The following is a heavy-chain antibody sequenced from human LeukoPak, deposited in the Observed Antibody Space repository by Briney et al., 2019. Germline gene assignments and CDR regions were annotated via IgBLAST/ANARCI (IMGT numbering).Heavy chain of an antibody. CDR2: ISYDGSNK. Sequence: GGSLKLSCAASGFTFSSYGMHWVRQAPGKGLEWVAVISYDGSNKYYADSVKGRFTISRDNSKNTLYLQMNSLRAEDTAVYYCAKYVERYYGSGSPSHFDYWGQGTLVTVSS. J-gene: IGHJ4*02. D-gene: IGHD3-10*01. CDR1: GFTFSSYG. CDR3: AKYVERYYGSGSPSHFDY. V-gene: IGHV3-30*18.